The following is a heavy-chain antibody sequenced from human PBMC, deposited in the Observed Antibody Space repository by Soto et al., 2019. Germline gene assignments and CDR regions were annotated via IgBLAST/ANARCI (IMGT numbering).Heavy chain of an antibody. V-gene: IGHV3-15*01. Sequence: EVQLVESGGGLVKPGGSLRLSCVGSGFTFSDAWLSWVRQSPGKGLEWIGRMKRKNEGGTAYAAPVTGRFTISRDDSKKTMYLHMNSLQADDAGVYYCARNGGEWYYFDYWGQGALVTVSS. J-gene: IGHJ4*02. CDR3: ARNGGEWYYFDY. CDR2: MKRKNEGGT. D-gene: IGHD3-16*01. CDR1: GFTFSDAW.